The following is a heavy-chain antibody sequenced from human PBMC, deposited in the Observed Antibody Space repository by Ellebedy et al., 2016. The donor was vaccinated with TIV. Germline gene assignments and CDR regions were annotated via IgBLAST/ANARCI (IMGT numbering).Heavy chain of an antibody. D-gene: IGHD1-26*01. V-gene: IGHV1-18*01. CDR3: ASAVGVTKIGGPMDAFDI. J-gene: IGHJ3*02. CDR1: GYTFTSYG. Sequence: ASVKVSXKASGYTFTSYGISWVRQAPGQGLEWMGWISAYNGNTNYAQKLQGRVTMTTDTSTSTAYMELRSLRSDDTAVYYCASAVGVTKIGGPMDAFDIWGQGTMVTVSS. CDR2: ISAYNGNT.